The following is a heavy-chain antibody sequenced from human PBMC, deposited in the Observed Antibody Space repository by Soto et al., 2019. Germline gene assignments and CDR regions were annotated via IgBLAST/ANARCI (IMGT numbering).Heavy chain of an antibody. J-gene: IGHJ4*02. CDR2: INAGNGNT. CDR3: ERGSGLTYSDY. D-gene: IGHD3-22*01. CDR1: GYTFTSYA. Sequence: QVQLVQSGAEVKKPGASVKVSCKASGYTFTSYAMHWVRQAPGQRLEWMGWINAGNGNTKYSQKFQGRVTITRDTSASTAYMELSSLRSEDTAVYYYERGSGLTYSDYWGQGTLVTVSS. V-gene: IGHV1-3*01.